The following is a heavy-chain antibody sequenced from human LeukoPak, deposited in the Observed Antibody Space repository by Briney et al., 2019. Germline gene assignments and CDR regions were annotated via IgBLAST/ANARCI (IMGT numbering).Heavy chain of an antibody. CDR3: ARGDYYGSPKVVAA. D-gene: IGHD3-10*01. V-gene: IGHV1-2*02. Sequence: GASVKVSCKASGYTFTGYYMHWVRQAPGQGLEWTGWINPNSGGTNYAQKFQDRVTMTRDTSISTAYIELNFLRSDDTAVFYCARGDYYGSPKVVAAWGQGTLVTVSS. J-gene: IGHJ5*02. CDR2: INPNSGGT. CDR1: GYTFTGYY.